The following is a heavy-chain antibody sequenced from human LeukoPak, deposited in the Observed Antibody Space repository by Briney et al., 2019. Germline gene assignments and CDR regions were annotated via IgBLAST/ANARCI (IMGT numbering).Heavy chain of an antibody. CDR1: GFTFTIYA. D-gene: IGHD1-26*01. CDR2: ISSSGGST. Sequence: GGSLRLSCAVSGFTFTIYAMSWVRQAPGKGLEWVSAISSSGGSTYYADSVKGRFTISRDSSRNTLYLQMNSLRVDDTAVYHCAGAVVGATPNYWGQGTLVTVSS. J-gene: IGHJ4*02. V-gene: IGHV3-23*01. CDR3: AGAVVGATPNY.